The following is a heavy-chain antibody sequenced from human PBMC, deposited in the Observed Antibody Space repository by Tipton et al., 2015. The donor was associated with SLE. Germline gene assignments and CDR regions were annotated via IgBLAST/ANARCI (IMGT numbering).Heavy chain of an antibody. CDR1: GGSIGSYF. D-gene: IGHD6-13*01. CDR2: IYASGRT. J-gene: IGHJ4*02. Sequence: TLSLTCTVSGGSIGSYFWSWIRQPAGKGLEWIGRIYASGRTDYNPSLKSRVTMSVDTSKSLLSLKLSSVTAADTAVYYCARSAGYGSNWAHFDYWGQGTLVTVSS. V-gene: IGHV4-4*07. CDR3: ARSAGYGSNWAHFDY.